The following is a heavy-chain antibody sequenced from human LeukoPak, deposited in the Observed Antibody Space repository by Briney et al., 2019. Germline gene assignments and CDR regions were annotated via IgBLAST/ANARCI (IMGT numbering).Heavy chain of an antibody. CDR3: ARGGFYGSGRSTDY. CDR1: NRSFRTYF. D-gene: IGHD3-10*01. V-gene: IGHV4-34*01. Sequence: SETLSLTCAVYNRSFRTYFWTWIRQLPGKGLEWIGETTYSENTSYNPSLKSRVTISVDTSKNQFSLKLTSVTAADTGLYYCARGGFYGSGRSTDYWGQGTLVTVSS. J-gene: IGHJ4*02. CDR2: TTYSENT.